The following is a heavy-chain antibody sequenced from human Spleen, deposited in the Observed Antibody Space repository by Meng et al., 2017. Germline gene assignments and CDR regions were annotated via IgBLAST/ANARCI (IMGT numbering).Heavy chain of an antibody. Sequence: SVKVSCKASGGTFSNNAISWVRQAPGQGLEWMGGIIPIFGTANYAQKFQGRITITTDESTTTGYMEVSSLRSEDTAVYYCAMGSGSYYNVGLWGQGTLVTGYS. CDR1: GGTFSNNA. CDR3: AMGSGSYYNVGL. J-gene: IGHJ4*02. V-gene: IGHV1-69*05. CDR2: IIPIFGTA. D-gene: IGHD3-10*01.